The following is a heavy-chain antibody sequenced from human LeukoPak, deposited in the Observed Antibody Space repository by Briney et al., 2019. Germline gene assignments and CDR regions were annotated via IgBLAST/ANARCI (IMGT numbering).Heavy chain of an antibody. CDR3: ARTAGANYYYYGLDV. J-gene: IGHJ6*02. CDR1: GGSISSYY. D-gene: IGHD4/OR15-4a*01. V-gene: IGHV4-59*01. CDR2: IYYSGST. Sequence: SETLPLTCTVSGGSISSYYWSWIRQPPGKGLEWIGYIYYSGSTNYNPSLKSRVTISVDTSKNQFSLKLNSVTAADTAVYYCARTAGANYYYYGLDVWGQGTTVTVSS.